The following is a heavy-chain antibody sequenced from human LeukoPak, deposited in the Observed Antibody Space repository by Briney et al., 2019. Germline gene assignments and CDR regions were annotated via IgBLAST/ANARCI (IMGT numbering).Heavy chain of an antibody. CDR2: ISYDGSNK. D-gene: IGHD3-22*01. CDR1: GFAFSSYA. J-gene: IGHJ4*02. Sequence: GRSLRLSCAASGFAFSSYAMHWVRQAPGKGLEWVAVISYDGSNKYYADSVKGRFTISRDNSKNTLYLQMNSLRAEDTAVYYCARGLLGGIVVVTLFDYWGQGTLVTVSS. CDR3: ARGLLGGIVVVTLFDY. V-gene: IGHV3-30*04.